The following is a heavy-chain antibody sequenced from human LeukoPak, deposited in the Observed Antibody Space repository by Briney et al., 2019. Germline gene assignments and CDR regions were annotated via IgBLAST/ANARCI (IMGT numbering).Heavy chain of an antibody. J-gene: IGHJ4*02. CDR3: ARDSAGATEYYFDS. V-gene: IGHV1-18*01. CDR2: ISGYNGNT. Sequence: GASVKVSCKASGYTFTSYGISWVRQAPGQGLEWMGWISGYNGNTNYAQKLQGRVTMTTDTSTSTAYMELRSLRSEDTAVYYCARDSAGATEYYFDSWGQGTLVTVSS. CDR1: GYTFTSYG. D-gene: IGHD5-12*01.